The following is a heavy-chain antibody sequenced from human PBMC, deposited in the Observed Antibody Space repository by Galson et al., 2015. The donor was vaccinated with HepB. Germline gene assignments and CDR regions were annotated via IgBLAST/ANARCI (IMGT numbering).Heavy chain of an antibody. D-gene: IGHD5-18*01. CDR3: ARGRSVRGYSYGQNWFDP. J-gene: IGHJ5*02. CDR2: INPNSGGT. V-gene: IGHV1-2*04. CDR1: GYTFTGYY. Sequence: SVKVSCKASGYTFTGYYMHWVRQAPGQGLEWMGWINPNSGGTNYAQKFQGWVTMTRDTSISTAYMELSRLRSDDTAVYYCARGRSVRGYSYGQNWFDPWGQGTLVTVSS.